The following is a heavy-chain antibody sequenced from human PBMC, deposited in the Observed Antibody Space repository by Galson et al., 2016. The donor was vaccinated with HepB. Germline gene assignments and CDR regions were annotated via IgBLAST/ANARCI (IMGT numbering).Heavy chain of an antibody. Sequence: GLEWVSSISSSTSFTYYADSVKGRFFISRDNAKNSLSLQMNSLRVEDTAVYYCARRKFYDSSAYSGAFDIWGQGTMVIVSS. CDR3: ARRKFYDSSAYSGAFDI. V-gene: IGHV3-21*01. J-gene: IGHJ3*02. CDR2: ISSSTSFT. D-gene: IGHD3-22*01.